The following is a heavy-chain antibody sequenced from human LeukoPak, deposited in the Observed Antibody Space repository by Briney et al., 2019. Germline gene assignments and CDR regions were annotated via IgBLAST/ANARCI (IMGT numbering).Heavy chain of an antibody. D-gene: IGHD4-17*01. CDR3: ARERADGDYNWFDP. Sequence: ASVKVSCKASGYTFTGDYMHWVRQAPGQGLEWMGWINPNSGGTNYAQKFQGRVTMTRDTSISTAYMELSRLRSDDTAVYYCARERADGDYNWFDPWGQGTLVTVSS. J-gene: IGHJ5*02. CDR1: GYTFTGDY. CDR2: INPNSGGT. V-gene: IGHV1-2*02.